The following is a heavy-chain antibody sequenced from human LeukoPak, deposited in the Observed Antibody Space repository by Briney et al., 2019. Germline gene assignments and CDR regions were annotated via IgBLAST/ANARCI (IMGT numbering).Heavy chain of an antibody. D-gene: IGHD6-13*01. CDR1: GGTFSSYA. Sequence: ASVKVSCKASGGTFSSYAISWVRQAPGLGLEWMGGIIPIFGTANYAQKFQGRVTITADESTSTAYMELSRLRSDDTAVYYCARGPQQLVDRNWFDPWGQGTLVTVSS. CDR2: IIPIFGTA. V-gene: IGHV1-69*13. J-gene: IGHJ5*02. CDR3: ARGPQQLVDRNWFDP.